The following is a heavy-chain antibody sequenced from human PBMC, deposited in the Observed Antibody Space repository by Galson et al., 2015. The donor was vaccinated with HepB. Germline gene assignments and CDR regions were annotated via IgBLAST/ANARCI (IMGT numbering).Heavy chain of an antibody. CDR1: GFTFSSYS. CDR2: ISNSSSYI. D-gene: IGHD3-9*01. Sequence: SLRLSCAASGFTFSSYSMNWVRQAPGKGLEWVSSISNSSSYIYYADSVKGRFTISRDNAKNSLYLQMNSLRAEDTAVYYCARESYDILTGYSFGAFDIWGQGTMVTVSS. J-gene: IGHJ3*02. V-gene: IGHV3-21*01. CDR3: ARESYDILTGYSFGAFDI.